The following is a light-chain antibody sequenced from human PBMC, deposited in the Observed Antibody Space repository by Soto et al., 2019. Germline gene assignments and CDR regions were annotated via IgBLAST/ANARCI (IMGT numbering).Light chain of an antibody. Sequence: DVVLTQSPLSLPVTLGQPASISCRSSQSLQYSDGNTYLHWFQQRPGQSPRRRIYLVSNRDSGVPDRFSGSGSGTDFTRRISRVEAEYGGAYYCMRSVYGPPYTFGQGTKLEIK. CDR2: LVS. J-gene: IGKJ2*01. CDR1: QSLQYSDGNTY. CDR3: MRSVYGPPYT. V-gene: IGKV2-30*01.